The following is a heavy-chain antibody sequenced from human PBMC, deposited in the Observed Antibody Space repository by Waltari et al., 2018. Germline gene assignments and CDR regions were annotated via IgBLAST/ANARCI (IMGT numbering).Heavy chain of an antibody. D-gene: IGHD6-6*01. Sequence: EVQLVESGGGLVKPGGSLRLSCAASGFTFSIYNMNWVRQAPGNGLDGVSSLIASSTYIYYADSMKVRFTISRDNAKNSLYLQMNSLRAEDTAVYYCASGYSSSSLDYWGQGTLVTVSS. CDR1: GFTFSIYN. V-gene: IGHV3-21*01. CDR2: LIASSTYI. J-gene: IGHJ4*02. CDR3: ASGYSSSSLDY.